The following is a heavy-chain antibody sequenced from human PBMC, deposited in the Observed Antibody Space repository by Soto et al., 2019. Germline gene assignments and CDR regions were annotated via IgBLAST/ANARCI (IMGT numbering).Heavy chain of an antibody. CDR1: GFTFSSYA. D-gene: IGHD3-10*01. J-gene: IGHJ4*02. CDR2: ISGSGGGT. CDR3: SKDVWFGELISY. V-gene: IGHV3-23*01. Sequence: EVQLLESGGGVVQPGGSLRLSCAASGFTFSSYAMNWVRQAPGKGLEWVSAISGSGGGTYYADSVKGRFTITRANAKNTLYLQMNSLRAAATAAYFCSKDVWFGELISYWYQGALVTVAS.